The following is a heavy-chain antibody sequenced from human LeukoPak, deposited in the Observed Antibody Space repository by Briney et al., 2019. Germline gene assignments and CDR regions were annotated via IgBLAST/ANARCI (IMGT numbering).Heavy chain of an antibody. CDR3: AGNTYYYNRSAYYYLALFDY. J-gene: IGHJ4*02. D-gene: IGHD3-22*01. CDR2: MYYSENT. CDR1: GGSLGASNYF. V-gene: IGHV4-39*07. Sequence: SETLSLTCTVSGGSLGASNYFWGWIRQPPGKGLEWIGSMYYSENTYYNPSLKSRVTISVDASKNQFSLKLSSVTAADTAVYYCAGNTYYYNRSAYYYLALFDYWGQGTLVTVSS.